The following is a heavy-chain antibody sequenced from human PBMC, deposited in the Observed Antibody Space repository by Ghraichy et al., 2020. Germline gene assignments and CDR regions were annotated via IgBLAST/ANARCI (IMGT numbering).Heavy chain of an antibody. D-gene: IGHD1-26*01. J-gene: IGHJ4*02. CDR3: ANPLRSEKWGATPPDFDY. CDR2: ISGSGGST. Sequence: GGSLRLSCAASGFTFSSYAMSWVRQAPGKGLEWVSAISGSGGSTYYADSVKGRFTISRDNSKNTLYLQMNSLRAEDTAVYYCANPLRSEKWGATPPDFDYWGQGTLVTVSS. V-gene: IGHV3-23*01. CDR1: GFTFSSYA.